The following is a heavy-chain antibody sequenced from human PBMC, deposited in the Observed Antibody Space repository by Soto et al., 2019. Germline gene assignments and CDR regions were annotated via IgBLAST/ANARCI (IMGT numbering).Heavy chain of an antibody. CDR2: IYSGGST. D-gene: IGHD3-10*01. J-gene: IGHJ6*03. CDR3: ARDGFGEFLDYYYMDV. CDR1: GFTVSSNY. Sequence: EVQLVESGGGLVQPGGSLRLSCAASGFTVSSNYMSWVRQAPGKGLEWVSVIYSGGSTYYADSVKGRFTISRDNSKNTLYLQMNSLRAEDTAVYYCARDGFGEFLDYYYMDVWGKGTTVTVSS. V-gene: IGHV3-66*01.